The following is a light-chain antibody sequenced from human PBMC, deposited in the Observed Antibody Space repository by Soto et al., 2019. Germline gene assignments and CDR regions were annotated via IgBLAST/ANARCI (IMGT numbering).Light chain of an antibody. V-gene: IGLV2-14*03. CDR3: SSYPSNTVL. J-gene: IGLJ3*02. Sequence: QSALTQPASVSGSPGQSITISCTGASSDVGDYTYVSWYQQRPGKAPKLIISDVSDRPSGVSNRFSGSKSGNTASLTISGLQAEDEADYYCSSYPSNTVLFGGGTKLTVL. CDR2: DVS. CDR1: SSDVGDYTY.